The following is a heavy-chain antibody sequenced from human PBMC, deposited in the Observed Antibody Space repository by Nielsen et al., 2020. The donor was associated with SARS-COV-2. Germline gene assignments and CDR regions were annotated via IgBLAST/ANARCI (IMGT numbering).Heavy chain of an antibody. Sequence: GESLKISCAASGFTFSSYGMHWVRQAPGKGLEWVAVISYDGSNKYYADSVKGRFTISRDNSKNTLYLQTNSLRAEDSAIYFCARRTNYYDSSRFYWAFDSWGQGTLVTVSS. CDR2: ISYDGSNK. CDR3: ARRTNYYDSSRFYWAFDS. J-gene: IGHJ4*02. CDR1: GFTFSSYG. D-gene: IGHD3-22*01. V-gene: IGHV3-30*03.